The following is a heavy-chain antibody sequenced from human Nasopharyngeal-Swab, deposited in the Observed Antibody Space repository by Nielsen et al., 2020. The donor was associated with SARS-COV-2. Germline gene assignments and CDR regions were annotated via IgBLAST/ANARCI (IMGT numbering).Heavy chain of an antibody. V-gene: IGHV3-66*04. CDR1: GFTVSSNY. CDR2: IYSGGST. Sequence: GESLKISCAASGFTVSSNYMSWVRQAPGKGLVWVSVIYSGGSTYYADSVQGRFNISRGNAKSSLYLQMNSLRAEDTAVFYCARQTRAVATASHYYGMTVWGQGTTVTVSS. CDR3: ARQTRAVATASHYYGMTV. D-gene: IGHD6-13*01. J-gene: IGHJ6*02.